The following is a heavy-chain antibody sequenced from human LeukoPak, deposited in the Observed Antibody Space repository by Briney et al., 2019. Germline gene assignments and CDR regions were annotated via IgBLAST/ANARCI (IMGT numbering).Heavy chain of an antibody. J-gene: IGHJ3*02. V-gene: IGHV4-4*02. CDR2: VYHSGST. Sequence: SGTLSLTCAVSGGSISSSDWWSWVRQPPGKGLEWVGEVYHSGSTYYNPSLKSRVTISVDRSKNQFSLKLSSVTAADTAVYYCARAIRGAFDIWGQGTMVTVSS. CDR1: GGSISSSDW. D-gene: IGHD3-10*01. CDR3: ARAIRGAFDI.